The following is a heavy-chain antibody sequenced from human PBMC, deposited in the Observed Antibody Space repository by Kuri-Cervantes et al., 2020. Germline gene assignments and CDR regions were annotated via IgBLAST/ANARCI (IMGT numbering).Heavy chain of an antibody. J-gene: IGHJ4*02. CDR1: GFTFSSYG. CDR3: AKEGSGGDTGYEPDY. D-gene: IGHD5-12*01. CDR2: IWYDGSNK. V-gene: IGHV3-30*02. Sequence: GESLKISCAASGFTFSSYGMHWVRQAPGKGLEWVAVIWYDGSNKYYADSVKDRFTISRDNSKNTVYLQTNSLKIEDTAVYYCAKEGSGGDTGYEPDYWGQGTLVTVSS.